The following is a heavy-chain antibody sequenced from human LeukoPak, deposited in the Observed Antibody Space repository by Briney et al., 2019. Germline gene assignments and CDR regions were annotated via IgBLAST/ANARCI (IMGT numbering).Heavy chain of an antibody. Sequence: GGSLRLSCAASGFTVSSNYMSWVRQAPGKGLEWVSVIYSSGSTYYADSVKGRFTISRDNSKNTLYLHMNSLRAEDTAVYYCASGVYGSGSSFDYWGQGTLVTVSS. D-gene: IGHD3-10*01. CDR1: GFTVSSNY. CDR2: IYSSGST. J-gene: IGHJ4*02. V-gene: IGHV3-66*01. CDR3: ASGVYGSGSSFDY.